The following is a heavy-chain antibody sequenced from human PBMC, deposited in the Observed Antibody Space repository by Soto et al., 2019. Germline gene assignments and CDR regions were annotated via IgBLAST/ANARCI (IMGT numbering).Heavy chain of an antibody. CDR3: ANSKVPPNWNYERVMGYYYYGMDV. V-gene: IGHV3-23*01. CDR1: GFTFSSYA. Sequence: GGSLRLSCAASGFTFSSYAMSWVRQAPGKGLEWVSAISGSGGSTYYADSVKGRFTISRDNSKNTLYLQMNSLRAEDTAVYYCANSKVPPNWNYERVMGYYYYGMDVWGQGTTVTVSS. J-gene: IGHJ6*02. D-gene: IGHD1-7*01. CDR2: ISGSGGST.